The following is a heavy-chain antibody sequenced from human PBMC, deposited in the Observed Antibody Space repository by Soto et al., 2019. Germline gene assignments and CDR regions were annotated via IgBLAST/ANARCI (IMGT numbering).Heavy chain of an antibody. CDR3: SKEPVVVPAGMIDY. J-gene: IGHJ4*02. D-gene: IGHD2-2*01. Sequence: GGSLRLSCAASGFTFSSYAMSWVRQAPGKGLEWVSAISGSGGSTYYADSVKGRFTISRDNSKNTLYLQMNSLRAEDTAVYYCSKEPVVVPAGMIDYWGQGTLVTVSS. CDR1: GFTFSSYA. V-gene: IGHV3-23*01. CDR2: ISGSGGST.